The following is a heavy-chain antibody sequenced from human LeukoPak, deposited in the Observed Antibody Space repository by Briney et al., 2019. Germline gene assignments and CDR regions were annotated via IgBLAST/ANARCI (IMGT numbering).Heavy chain of an antibody. CDR2: ISYDGSNK. CDR3: AKVWTNGVPPDFDY. J-gene: IGHJ4*02. CDR1: GFTFSSYG. Sequence: GGSLRLSCAASGFTFSSYGMHWVRQAPGKGLEWVAAISYDGSNKYYADSVKGRFTISRDNSKNTLYLQMNSLRAEDTAVYYCAKVWTNGVPPDFDYWGQGTLVTVSS. V-gene: IGHV3-30*18. D-gene: IGHD2-8*01.